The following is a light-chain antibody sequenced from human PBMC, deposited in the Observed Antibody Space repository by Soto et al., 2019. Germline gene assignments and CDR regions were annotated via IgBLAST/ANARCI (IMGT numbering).Light chain of an antibody. J-gene: IGKJ4*01. CDR1: QGVSSY. Sequence: EIVLTQSPATLSLSPGERATLSCRASQGVSSYLDWYQQKPGQAPRLLIYAASNRATGIPARFSGSGSGTDFPLTISSLEPEDFAIYYCQQRSNWPPVTFGGGTKVEIK. CDR2: AAS. CDR3: QQRSNWPPVT. V-gene: IGKV3-11*01.